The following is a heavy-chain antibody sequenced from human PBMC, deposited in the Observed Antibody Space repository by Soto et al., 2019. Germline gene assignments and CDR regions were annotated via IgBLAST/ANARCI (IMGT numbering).Heavy chain of an antibody. V-gene: IGHV4-34*01. D-gene: IGHD3-16*01. Sequence: SETLSLTCAVYGGSFSGYYWSWIRQPPGKGLEWIGEINHSGSTNYNPSLKSRVTISVDTSKNQFSLKLSSVTAADTAVYYCARGLGGEVDPWGQGTLVTVS. CDR3: ARGLGGEVDP. CDR1: GGSFSGYY. CDR2: INHSGST. J-gene: IGHJ5*02.